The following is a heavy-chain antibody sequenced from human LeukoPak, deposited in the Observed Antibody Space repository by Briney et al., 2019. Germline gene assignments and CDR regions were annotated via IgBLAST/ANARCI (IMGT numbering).Heavy chain of an antibody. V-gene: IGHV3-23*01. CDR1: GFIFRDYA. D-gene: IGHD3/OR15-3a*01. CDR3: AKEIGRLGVPLYDY. CDR2: ISDNGGGP. Sequence: SGGSMRLSCVVSGFIFRDYAMSWVRQAPGEGLEWVAGISDNGGGPYYADSLKGRFTISRDNSKNILYLRMNSLRAEDTAVYYCAKEIGRLGVPLYDYWGRGTLVTASS. J-gene: IGHJ4*02.